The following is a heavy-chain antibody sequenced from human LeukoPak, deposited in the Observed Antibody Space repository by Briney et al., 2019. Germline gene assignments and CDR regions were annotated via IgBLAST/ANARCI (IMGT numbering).Heavy chain of an antibody. J-gene: IGHJ3*02. D-gene: IGHD3-22*01. CDR1: GFTFSSYA. Sequence: GGSLRLSCAASGFTFSSYAMSWVRQAPGKGLEWVSAISGSGGSTYYADSVKGRFTISRDNSKNTLYLQMNSLRAEDTAVYYCAKGRRSRYYYDSSGYQGGAFAIWGQGTMVTVSS. CDR2: ISGSGGST. CDR3: AKGRRSRYYYDSSGYQGGAFAI. V-gene: IGHV3-23*01.